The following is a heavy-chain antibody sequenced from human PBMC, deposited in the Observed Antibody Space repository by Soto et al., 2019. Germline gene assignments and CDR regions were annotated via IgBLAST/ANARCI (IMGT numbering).Heavy chain of an antibody. Sequence: ASVKVSCKASGYTFTGHYIHWVRQAPEQGPEWMGEIGPESGATRYAEKFQGRVTMTLDTSITTVYMELKNLSPDDTAVYYCGRGRSGQIVVFYWGQGAPVTVAS. D-gene: IGHD1-26*01. V-gene: IGHV1-2*02. J-gene: IGHJ4*02. CDR3: GRGRSGQIVVFY. CDR2: IGPESGAT. CDR1: GYTFTGHY.